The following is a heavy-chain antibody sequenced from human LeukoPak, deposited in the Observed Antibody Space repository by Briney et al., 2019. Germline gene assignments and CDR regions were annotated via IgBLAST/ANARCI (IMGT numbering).Heavy chain of an antibody. CDR3: ARGDDIGKHPTRALYFDN. CDR1: GFTFSRHA. J-gene: IGHJ4*02. Sequence: PGGSLRLSCAASGFTFSRHAMNWLRQAPGKGLERVSTTGLNSVHTLCADSVQGRFTISRDNSKNTLDLQMDNLRVDDTAVYYCARGDDIGKHPTRALYFDNWGQGTLVTVSS. V-gene: IGHV3-23*01. D-gene: IGHD3-10*01. CDR2: TGLNSVHT.